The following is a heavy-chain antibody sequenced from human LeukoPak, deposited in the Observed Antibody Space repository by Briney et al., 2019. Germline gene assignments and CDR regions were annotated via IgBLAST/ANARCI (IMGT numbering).Heavy chain of an antibody. J-gene: IGHJ5*02. CDR3: AREMATMGYNWFDP. CDR2: IYHSGST. D-gene: IGHD5-24*01. Sequence: SQTLSLTCAVSGGSISSGGYSWSWIRQPPGKGLEWIGYIYHSGSTYYNPSLKSRVTISVDRSKNQFSLKLSSVTAADTAVYYCAREMATMGYNWFDPWGQGTLVTVSS. CDR1: GGSISSGGYS. V-gene: IGHV4-30-2*01.